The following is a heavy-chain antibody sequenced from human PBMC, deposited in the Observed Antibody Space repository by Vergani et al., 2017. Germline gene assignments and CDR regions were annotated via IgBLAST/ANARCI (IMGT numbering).Heavy chain of an antibody. CDR2: ISWDGGST. CDR1: GFTFDDYT. D-gene: IGHD6-19*01. CDR3: AKDISGWSEYYYYYYGMDV. V-gene: IGHV3-43*01. Sequence: EVQLVESGGVVVQPGGSLRLSCAASGFTFDDYTMHWVRQAPGKGLEWVSLISWDGGSTYYADSVKGRFTISSHNSKNSLYLQMNSLRTEDTALYYCAKDISGWSEYYYYYYGMDVWGQGSTVTVSS. J-gene: IGHJ6*02.